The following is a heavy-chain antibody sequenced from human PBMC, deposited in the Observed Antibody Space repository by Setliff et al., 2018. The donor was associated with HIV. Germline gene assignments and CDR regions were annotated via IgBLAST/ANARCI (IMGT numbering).Heavy chain of an antibody. D-gene: IGHD4-4*01. V-gene: IGHV4-34*01. Sequence: SETLSLTCAVYGGAFNDYYWNWIRQPPGEGLQWIGEINHSGNINYNPSLRSRVTMSVDTSKKQFSLNVTSVTAEDTAVYYCTKGHYTTSGWGQGTLVTVSS. CDR1: GGAFNDYY. J-gene: IGHJ4*02. CDR3: TKGHYTTSG. CDR2: INHSGNI.